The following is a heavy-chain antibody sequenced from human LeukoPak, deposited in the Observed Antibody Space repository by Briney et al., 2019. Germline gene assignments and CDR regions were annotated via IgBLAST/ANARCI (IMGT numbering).Heavy chain of an antibody. V-gene: IGHV3-30-3*01. CDR1: GFTFSSYA. CDR3: ARDDSSGYYYGFWFDP. Sequence: GGSLRLSCAASGFTFSSYAMHWVRQAPGKGLDWVAVISYDGSNKYCADSVKGRFTISRDNSKNTLYLQMNSLRAEDTAVYYCARDDSSGYYYGFWFDPWGQGTLVTVSS. D-gene: IGHD3-22*01. CDR2: ISYDGSNK. J-gene: IGHJ5*02.